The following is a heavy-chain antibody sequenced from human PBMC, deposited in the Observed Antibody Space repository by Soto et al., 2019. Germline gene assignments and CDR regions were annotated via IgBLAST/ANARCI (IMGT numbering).Heavy chain of an antibody. Sequence: GESLKISCKASGYSFTTYWIGWVRQMPGKGLEWMAIIYPDDSDTRYSPSFQGQVTISADKSISTAYLQWSSLKASDTAMYYCARPGQTPSSYFDYWCQGTLVIASS. CDR1: GYSFTTYW. D-gene: IGHD6-6*01. CDR3: ARPGQTPSSYFDY. CDR2: IYPDDSDT. V-gene: IGHV5-51*01. J-gene: IGHJ4*02.